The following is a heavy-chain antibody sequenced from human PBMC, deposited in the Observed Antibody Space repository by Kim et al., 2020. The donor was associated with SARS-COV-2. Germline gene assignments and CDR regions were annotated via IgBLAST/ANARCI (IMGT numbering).Heavy chain of an antibody. CDR2: SDGRT. J-gene: IGHJ5*02. Sequence: SDGRTYYADSLKARFTISRDSSRNMLFLDMSSLRAEDTALYYCTRDWVGPWGQGTLVTVSS. CDR3: TRDWVGP. V-gene: IGHV3-66*01.